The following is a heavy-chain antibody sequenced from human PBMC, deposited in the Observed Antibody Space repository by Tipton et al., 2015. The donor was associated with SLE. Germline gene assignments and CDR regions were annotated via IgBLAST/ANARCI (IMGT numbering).Heavy chain of an antibody. CDR3: AKEGDYDFWSGFSPYFDF. CDR2: ISFDGSSK. V-gene: IGHV3-30*18. CDR1: GFTFSRYG. J-gene: IGHJ4*02. Sequence: SLRLSCAASGFTFSRYGMHWVRQAPGKGLEWMAIISFDGSSKDHADSVKGRFTISRDNSKNTLYLQMNSLTAEDTAVYYCAKEGDYDFWSGFSPYFDFWGQGTLVTLSS. D-gene: IGHD3-3*01.